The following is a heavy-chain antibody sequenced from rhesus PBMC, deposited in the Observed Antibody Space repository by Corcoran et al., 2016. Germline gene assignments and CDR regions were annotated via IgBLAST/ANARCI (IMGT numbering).Heavy chain of an antibody. Sequence: QVQLQESGPGLVKSSETLSLPCAVSGGSFSAYWWTWIRPPPGKGLEWSGGINGNSGSTNHNPSLKSRVTISKDASKTQFSLKLNSVTAADTAVYYCARILGGYYFDYWGQGVLVTVSS. J-gene: IGHJ4*01. V-gene: IGHV4-80*01. CDR3: ARILGGYYFDY. CDR2: INGNSGST. CDR1: GGSFSAYW. D-gene: IGHD3-34*01.